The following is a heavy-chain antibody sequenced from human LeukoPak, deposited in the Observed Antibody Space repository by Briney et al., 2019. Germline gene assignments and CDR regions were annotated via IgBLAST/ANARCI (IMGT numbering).Heavy chain of an antibody. Sequence: SETLSLTCTVSGGSISSYYWSWIRQPPGKGLEWIGYIYYSGSTNFNPSLKSRVTISVDTSKNQFSLKLSSVTAADTAVYYCARRLYAFDIWGQGTMVTVSS. D-gene: IGHD3-16*01. CDR3: ARRLYAFDI. J-gene: IGHJ3*02. CDR1: GGSISSYY. CDR2: IYYSGST. V-gene: IGHV4-59*08.